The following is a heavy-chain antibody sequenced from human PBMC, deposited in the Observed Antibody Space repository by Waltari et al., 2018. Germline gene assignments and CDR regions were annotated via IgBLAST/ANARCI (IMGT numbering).Heavy chain of an antibody. J-gene: IGHJ6*03. Sequence: QVQLQQWGAGLLKPSETLSLTCAVYGGSFRGYSWSWIRQPPGKGLEWIGEINHSGSTNYNPSLKSRVTISVDTSKNQFSLKLSSVTAADTAVYYCAGPRPRYYYYYMDVWGKGTTVTVSS. CDR2: INHSGST. V-gene: IGHV4-34*01. CDR3: AGPRPRYYYYYMDV. CDR1: GGSFRGYS.